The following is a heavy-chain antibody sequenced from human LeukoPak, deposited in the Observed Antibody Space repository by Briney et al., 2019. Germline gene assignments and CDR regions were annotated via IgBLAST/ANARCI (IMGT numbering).Heavy chain of an antibody. Sequence: GASVKVSCKASGYTFTNYCLSWVRQAPGQGLEWMGWISAYNGNTNYAQQFQGRVTMTTDTSTSTAYMELKSLRSDDTAVYYCARDRVTFGGVMLPEYWGQGTLVTVSS. CDR1: GYTFTNYC. V-gene: IGHV1-18*01. D-gene: IGHD3-16*01. J-gene: IGHJ4*02. CDR3: ARDRVTFGGVMLPEY. CDR2: ISAYNGNT.